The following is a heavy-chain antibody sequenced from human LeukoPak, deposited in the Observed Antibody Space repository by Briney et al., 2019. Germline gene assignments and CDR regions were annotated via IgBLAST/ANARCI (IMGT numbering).Heavy chain of an antibody. CDR1: GFNFGDSV. V-gene: IGHV3-23*01. CDR2: ISGRSDST. Sequence: GGSLRLSCSASGFNFGDSVMSWVRQAPGKGLEWVSTISGRSDSTYYADSVKGRFTISRDNSKDTLYLQLNYLRAEDTAVYYCAKASGYYYDSSGYYLGAFDIWGPGTMVTVSS. J-gene: IGHJ3*02. D-gene: IGHD3-22*01. CDR3: AKASGYYYDSSGYYLGAFDI.